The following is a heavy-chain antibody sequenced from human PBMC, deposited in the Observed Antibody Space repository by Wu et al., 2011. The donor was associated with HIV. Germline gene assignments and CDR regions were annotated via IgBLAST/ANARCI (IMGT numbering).Heavy chain of an antibody. V-gene: IGHV5-51*01. CDR2: IYPGESDV. Sequence: EWMGVIYPGESDVRYQPVRSKATVTISADESINTAYLQWRSLKASDTAIYYCARSAGYTYGFWYFDVWGRGTLVTVSS. CDR3: ARSAGYTYGFWYFDV. D-gene: IGHD5-18*01. J-gene: IGHJ2*01.